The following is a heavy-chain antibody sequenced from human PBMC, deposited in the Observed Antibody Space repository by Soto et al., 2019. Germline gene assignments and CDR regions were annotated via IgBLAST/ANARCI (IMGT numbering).Heavy chain of an antibody. Sequence: PWWSLRLSCAASVFTFSSYAMSWFRQAPGKGLEWVSAISGSGGSTYYADSVKGRFTISRDNSKNTLYLQMNSLRAEDTAVYYCAKDSGLRAFDIWGQGTMVTVSS. D-gene: IGHD4-17*01. J-gene: IGHJ3*02. CDR2: ISGSGGST. CDR3: AKDSGLRAFDI. V-gene: IGHV3-23*01. CDR1: VFTFSSYA.